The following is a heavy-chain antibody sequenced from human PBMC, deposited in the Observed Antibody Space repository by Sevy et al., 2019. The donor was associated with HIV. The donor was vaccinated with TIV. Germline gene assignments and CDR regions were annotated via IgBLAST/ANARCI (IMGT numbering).Heavy chain of an antibody. D-gene: IGHD6-13*01. CDR3: ARDQGRQQLVLAY. CDR2: ISSSSSTI. CDR1: GFTFSSYR. J-gene: IGHJ4*02. V-gene: IGHV3-48*02. Sequence: GGSLRISCAASGFTFSSYRMNWVRQAPGKGLEWVSYISSSSSTIYYADSVKGLFTISRDNAKNSLYLQMNSLIDEDTAVYYCARDQGRQQLVLAYWGQATLGTVSS.